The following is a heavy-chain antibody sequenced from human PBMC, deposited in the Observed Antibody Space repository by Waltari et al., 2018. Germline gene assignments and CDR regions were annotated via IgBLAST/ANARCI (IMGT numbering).Heavy chain of an antibody. D-gene: IGHD2-15*01. CDR3: ARADYGSSYRFDV. J-gene: IGHJ5*02. CDR2: IYGNSATT. CDR1: GGSISGYY. Sequence: QVKLQQWGEGLVTPSETMSLTGAVYGGSISGYYYCTLIRKPPGKGLDWIGYIYGNSATTNYNPSIKNRVTISKDTSKSQFSLKLSSVTAADTAVYYCARADYGSSYRFDVWGPGVLVTVSS. V-gene: IGHV4-59*12.